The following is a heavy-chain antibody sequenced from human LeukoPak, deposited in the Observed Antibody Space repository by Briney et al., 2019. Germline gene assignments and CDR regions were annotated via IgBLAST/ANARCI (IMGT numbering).Heavy chain of an antibody. CDR2: ISGSGGST. CDR1: GFTFSSYA. J-gene: IGHJ6*02. Sequence: GSLRLSCAASGFTFSSYAMNWVRQAPGKGLEWVSGISGSGGSTSYADSVKGRFTISRDNSKNTLYLQMNSLRAEDTAVYYCAKGRVSYYYGMDVWGQGTTVTVSS. D-gene: IGHD3-10*01. V-gene: IGHV3-23*01. CDR3: AKGRVSYYYGMDV.